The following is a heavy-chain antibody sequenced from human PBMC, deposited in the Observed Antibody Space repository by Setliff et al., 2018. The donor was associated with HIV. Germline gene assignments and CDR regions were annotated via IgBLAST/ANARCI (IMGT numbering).Heavy chain of an antibody. CDR3: ARQDHSSVNTGSLYAFDV. Sequence: ASVKVSCKASGNTLRNNAIGWVRQAPGRELQLMGRIEPSSGGTNYIQKFQGRVTITRDTSIYTVYMELTGLTSDDTAVYYCARQDHSSVNTGSLYAFDVWGQGTMVTVSS. CDR1: GNTLRNNA. V-gene: IGHV1-2*06. J-gene: IGHJ3*01. CDR2: IEPSSGGT. D-gene: IGHD2-8*02.